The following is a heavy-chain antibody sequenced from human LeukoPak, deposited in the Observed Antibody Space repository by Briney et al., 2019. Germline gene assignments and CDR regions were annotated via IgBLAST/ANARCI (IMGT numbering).Heavy chain of an antibody. V-gene: IGHV3-23*01. Sequence: GGSLRLSCVASGFTFSSYAMSWVRQAPGKGLEWVSAISGSGGSTYYADSVKGRFTISRDNSKNTLYLQMNSLRAEDTAVYYCANGEAAAGTLDYWGQGTLVTVSS. CDR2: ISGSGGST. CDR1: GFTFSSYA. CDR3: ANGEAAAGTLDY. D-gene: IGHD6-13*01. J-gene: IGHJ4*02.